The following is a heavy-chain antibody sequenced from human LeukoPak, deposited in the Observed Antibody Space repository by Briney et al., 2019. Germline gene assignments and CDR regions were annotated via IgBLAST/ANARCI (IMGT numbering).Heavy chain of an antibody. CDR3: ATLVGASVDYFDY. D-gene: IGHD1-26*01. V-gene: IGHV3-23*01. J-gene: IGHJ4*02. CDR1: GFTFSSYA. Sequence: GGSLRLSCAASGFTFSSYAMSWGRQAPGKGLEWGSAISGSGGSTYYADSVKGRFTISRDNSRNTLYLQMNRLRPEDTAVYNCATLVGASVDYFDYWGRGTLVTVSS. CDR2: ISGSGGST.